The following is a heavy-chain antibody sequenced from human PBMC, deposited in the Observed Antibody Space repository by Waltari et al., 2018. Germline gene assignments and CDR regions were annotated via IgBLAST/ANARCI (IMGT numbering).Heavy chain of an antibody. CDR3: ARGGGGDWEWFDP. CDR2: IYYTRCT. V-gene: IGHV4-59*01. J-gene: IGHJ5*02. D-gene: IGHD2-21*02. CDR1: GGSISGFY. Sequence: QVQLQESGPSLLKPSETLSLICTVSGGSISGFYWSWVRQPPGKGLDWIGYIYYTRCTNLNPSRKSRVTMSVDTSKNQFYRKLSSVTAADTAFYYCARGGGGDWEWFDPWGQGTLVTVSS.